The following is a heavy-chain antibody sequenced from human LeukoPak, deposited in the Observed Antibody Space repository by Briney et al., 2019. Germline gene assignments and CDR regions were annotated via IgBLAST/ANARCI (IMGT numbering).Heavy chain of an antibody. CDR2: IYYSGST. V-gene: IGHV4-61*01. D-gene: IGHD2-2*01. CDR3: ARGGAVPAANTGYGMDV. Sequence: SETLSLTCTVSGGSVSSGSYYWSWIRQPPGKGLEWIGYIYYSGSTNYNPSLKSRVTISVDTCKNQFSLKLSSVTAADTAVYYCARGGAVPAANTGYGMDVWGQGTTVTVSS. J-gene: IGHJ6*02. CDR1: GGSVSSGSYY.